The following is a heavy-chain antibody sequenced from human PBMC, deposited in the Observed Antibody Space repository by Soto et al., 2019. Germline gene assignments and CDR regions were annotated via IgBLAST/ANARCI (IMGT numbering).Heavy chain of an antibody. Sequence: EVQLVESGGGLVQPGGSLRLSCAASGFTVSTKYMSWFRQATGKGLEWVSVIYSGGSTFYADSVRGRFTISRDNSKNTVNLQMNSRRAEDTAVYYCARDPWAADYWGQGTLVTVSS. V-gene: IGHV3-66*01. CDR3: ARDPWAADY. J-gene: IGHJ4*02. D-gene: IGHD3-16*01. CDR2: IYSGGST. CDR1: GFTVSTKY.